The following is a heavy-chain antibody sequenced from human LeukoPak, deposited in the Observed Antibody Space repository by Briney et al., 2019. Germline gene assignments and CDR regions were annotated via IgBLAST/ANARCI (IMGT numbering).Heavy chain of an antibody. Sequence: GGSLRLSCAPSGFTFSNYEMNWVRQAPGKGLERVSYISGSGKNIYYADSVKGRFTISRDNAKNSLYLQMNSLRAEDTAIYYCATYRQVLLPFESWGQGTLVTVSS. D-gene: IGHD2-8*02. CDR1: GFTFSNYE. CDR2: ISGSGKNI. CDR3: ATYRQVLLPFES. V-gene: IGHV3-48*03. J-gene: IGHJ4*02.